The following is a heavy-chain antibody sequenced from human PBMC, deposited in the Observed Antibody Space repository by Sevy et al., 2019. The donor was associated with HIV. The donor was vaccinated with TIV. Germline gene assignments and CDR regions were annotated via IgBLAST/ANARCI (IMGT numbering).Heavy chain of an antibody. D-gene: IGHD3-10*01. Sequence: GGSLRLSCAASRFTFSSYSMNWVRQAPGKGLEWVSCISSSSSTIYYADSVKGRFTISRDNAKNSLYLQMNSLRDEDTAVYYCAGSITMVRGVIITGPYFDYWGQGTLVTVSS. CDR3: AGSITMVRGVIITGPYFDY. V-gene: IGHV3-48*02. CDR2: ISSSSSTI. J-gene: IGHJ4*02. CDR1: RFTFSSYS.